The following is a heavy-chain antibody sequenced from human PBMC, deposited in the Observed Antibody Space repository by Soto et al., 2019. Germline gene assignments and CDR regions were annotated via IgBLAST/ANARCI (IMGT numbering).Heavy chain of an antibody. CDR2: IIPIFGTA. V-gene: IGHV1-69*13. D-gene: IGHD2-2*01. CDR1: GCTFSSYA. CDR3: ARVHCSSTSCYPGWFDP. J-gene: IGHJ5*02. Sequence: SVKVSCKASGCTFSSYAISWVRQAPGQGLEWMGGIIPIFGTANYAQKFQGRVTITADESTSTAYMELSSLRSEDTAVYYCARVHCSSTSCYPGWFDPWGQGTLVTVSS.